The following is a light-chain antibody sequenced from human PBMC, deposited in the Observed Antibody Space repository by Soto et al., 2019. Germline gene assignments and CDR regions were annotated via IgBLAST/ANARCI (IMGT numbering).Light chain of an antibody. Sequence: DIQMTQSPSSLSASVGDTVTITCQASQDINKNLIWYQQKPGQTPRLLIYDTSIRATGVPARFSGSRSGAEFTLTISSLQSEDFAAYYCQHYVTWPLTFGGGTKVDI. CDR2: DTS. J-gene: IGKJ4*01. V-gene: IGKV1-33*01. CDR1: QDINKN. CDR3: QHYVTWPLT.